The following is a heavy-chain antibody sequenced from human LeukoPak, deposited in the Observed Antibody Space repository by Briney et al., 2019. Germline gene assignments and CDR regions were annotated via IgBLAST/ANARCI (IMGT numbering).Heavy chain of an antibody. J-gene: IGHJ5*02. CDR1: GGSISSSSYY. CDR3: ARHIAALGVGWFDP. CDR2: IYYSGST. V-gene: IGHV4-39*07. D-gene: IGHD6-13*01. Sequence: SETLSLTCTVSGGSISSSSYYWGWIRQPPGKGLEWIGSIYYSGSTYYNPSLKSRVTISVDTSKNQFSLKLSSVTAADTAVYYCARHIAALGVGWFDPWGQGTLVTVSS.